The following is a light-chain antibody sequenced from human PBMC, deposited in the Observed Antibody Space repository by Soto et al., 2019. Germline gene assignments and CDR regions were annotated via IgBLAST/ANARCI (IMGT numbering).Light chain of an antibody. V-gene: IGKV1-39*01. CDR1: QSISSY. J-gene: IGKJ2*01. Sequence: DIKMTQSPSSLSASVGDRVTITCRASQSISSYLNWYQQKPGKAPKLLIYAASSLQGGVPSRFSGSGFGTDFTLAISSLQPEDFATYYRQQSYSPPQTFGQGTKLEIK. CDR2: AAS. CDR3: QQSYSPPQT.